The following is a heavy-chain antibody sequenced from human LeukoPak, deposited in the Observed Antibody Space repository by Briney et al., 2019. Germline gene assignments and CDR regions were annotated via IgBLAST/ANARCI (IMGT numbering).Heavy chain of an antibody. Sequence: ASVKVSCKASGYTFTSYGISWVRQAPGQGLEWMGWISAYNGNTNYAQKLQGRVTMTTDTSTSTAYMELRSLRSDDTAVYYCARDRNVLRFLEWLPPDYWGQGTLVTDSS. J-gene: IGHJ4*02. CDR3: ARDRNVLRFLEWLPPDY. CDR2: ISAYNGNT. D-gene: IGHD3-3*01. V-gene: IGHV1-18*01. CDR1: GYTFTSYG.